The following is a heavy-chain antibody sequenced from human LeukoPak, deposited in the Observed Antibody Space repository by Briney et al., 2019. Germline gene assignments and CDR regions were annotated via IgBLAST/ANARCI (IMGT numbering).Heavy chain of an antibody. D-gene: IGHD6-19*01. V-gene: IGHV7-4-1*02. Sequence: VASVKVSCKASGYTFTSYAMNWVRQAPGQGLEWMGWINTNTGNPTYAQGFTGRFVFSLDTSVSTAYLQISSLKAEDTAVYYCARSSIAVAVYYYYYMDVWGKGTTVTVSS. CDR1: GYTFTSYA. J-gene: IGHJ6*03. CDR2: INTNTGNP. CDR3: ARSSIAVAVYYYYYMDV.